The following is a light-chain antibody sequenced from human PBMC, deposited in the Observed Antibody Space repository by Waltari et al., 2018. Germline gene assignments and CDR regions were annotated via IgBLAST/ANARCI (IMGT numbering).Light chain of an antibody. J-gene: IGKJ3*01. Sequence: DIQMTQSPSTLSASVGDRVTITCRASQSISNWLAWYQQKPGKAPKVLIYKASSLQSGVASRCSGSGSGTEFTLTISSLQPVDFATYYCQHYNSYSVTFGPGTKVDI. CDR2: KAS. CDR1: QSISNW. CDR3: QHYNSYSVT. V-gene: IGKV1-5*03.